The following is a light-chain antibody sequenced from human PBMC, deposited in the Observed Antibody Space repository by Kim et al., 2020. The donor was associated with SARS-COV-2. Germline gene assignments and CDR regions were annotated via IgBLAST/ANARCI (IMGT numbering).Light chain of an antibody. CDR1: QSIGTW. Sequence: DIQMTQSPSTLSVSVGDRVTITCRASQSIGTWLAWYQQKPGKAPRLLIYEASNLDSGVPSRFSGSGSGTEFTLTISSLQTDDFATYYCQQYNRSPGLTFGGGTQVDIK. CDR3: QQYNRSPGLT. CDR2: EAS. V-gene: IGKV1-5*03. J-gene: IGKJ4*01.